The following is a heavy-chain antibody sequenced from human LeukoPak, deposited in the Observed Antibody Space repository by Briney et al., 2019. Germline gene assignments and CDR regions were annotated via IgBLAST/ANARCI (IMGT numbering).Heavy chain of an antibody. J-gene: IGHJ4*02. CDR2: NVVGSGNT. V-gene: IGHV1-58*02. D-gene: IGHD3-9*01. CDR3: AADPQHYEILTGL. Sequence: ASVNVPSKASGFTSTISAMQWVRQARGQRLEWKGWNVVGSGNTNYAQKFQERVTITRDMSTSTAYMELSSLRSEDTAVYYCAADPQHYEILTGLWGQGTLVTVSS. CDR1: GFTSTISA.